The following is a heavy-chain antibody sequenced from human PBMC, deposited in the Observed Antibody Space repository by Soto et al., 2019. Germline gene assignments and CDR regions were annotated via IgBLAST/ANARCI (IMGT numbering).Heavy chain of an antibody. D-gene: IGHD4-4*01. Sequence: QVQLVESGGGVVQPGRSLRLSCAASGFTFSSYAMHWVRQAPGKGLEWVAVISYDGSNKYYADSVKGRFTISRDNSKNTLYLQMNSLRAEDTAVYYCARGGLEGTTVTTGYYYGMDVWGQGTTVTVSS. CDR3: ARGGLEGTTVTTGYYYGMDV. CDR2: ISYDGSNK. V-gene: IGHV3-30-3*01. CDR1: GFTFSSYA. J-gene: IGHJ6*02.